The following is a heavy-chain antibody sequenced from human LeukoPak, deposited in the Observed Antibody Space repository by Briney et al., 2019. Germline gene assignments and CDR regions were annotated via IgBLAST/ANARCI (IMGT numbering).Heavy chain of an antibody. D-gene: IGHD2-21*01. V-gene: IGHV4-38-2*02. CDR1: GGSISGYY. J-gene: IGHJ3*02. CDR2: IYHSGST. CDR3: ARLPPYCGGDCYSGAFDI. Sequence: SETLSLTCTVSGGSISGYYWGWIRQPPGKGLEWIGSIYHSGSTYYNPSLKSRVTISVDTSKNQFSLKLSSVTAADTAVYYCARLPPYCGGDCYSGAFDIWGQGTMVTVSS.